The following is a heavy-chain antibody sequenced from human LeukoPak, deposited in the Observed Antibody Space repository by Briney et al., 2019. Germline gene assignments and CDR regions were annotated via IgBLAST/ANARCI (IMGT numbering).Heavy chain of an antibody. J-gene: IGHJ4*02. CDR2: ISSSGSTI. D-gene: IGHD4-17*01. V-gene: IGHV3-11*01. Sequence: GGSVRLSCAASGCTFSYYYISWIRQAPGEGLEWVSYISSSGSTIYYADSAKGRFTISRDNAKNSLYLQMNSLRAEDTAVYYCATHSSDYGDYTIEYWGQGTLVIVSS. CDR3: ATHSSDYGDYTIEY. CDR1: GCTFSYYY.